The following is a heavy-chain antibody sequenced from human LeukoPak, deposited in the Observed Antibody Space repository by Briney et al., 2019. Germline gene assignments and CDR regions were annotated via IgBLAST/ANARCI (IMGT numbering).Heavy chain of an antibody. J-gene: IGHJ3*02. Sequence: SETLSLTCAVYGGSFSGYYWSWIRQPPGKGLEWIGEINHSGSTNYNPSLKSRVTISVDTSKNQFSLKLSSVTAADTAVYYCARPYSYGSADAFDIWGQGTMVTVSS. V-gene: IGHV4-34*01. CDR1: GGSFSGYY. CDR3: ARPYSYGSADAFDI. CDR2: INHSGST. D-gene: IGHD5-18*01.